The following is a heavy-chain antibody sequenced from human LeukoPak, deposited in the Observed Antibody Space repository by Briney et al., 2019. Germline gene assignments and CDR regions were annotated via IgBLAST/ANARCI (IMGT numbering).Heavy chain of an antibody. J-gene: IGHJ4*02. CDR2: IDPNSGGT. CDR1: GYTFTGYY. V-gene: IGHV1-2*02. D-gene: IGHD3-10*01. Sequence: ASVKVSCKAFGYTFTGYYLHWVRQAPGQGLEWMGWIDPNSGGTNYAQTFQGRVTMTRDTSISTAYMELSRLRSDDTAVYYCARAPDRGYWGQGTLVTVSS. CDR3: ARAPDRGY.